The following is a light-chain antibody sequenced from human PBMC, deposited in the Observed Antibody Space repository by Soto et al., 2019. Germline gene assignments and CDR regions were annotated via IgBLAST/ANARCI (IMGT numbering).Light chain of an antibody. V-gene: IGLV2-23*02. CDR2: EVT. Sequence: QSALTQPASVSGSPGQSITISCTGTSSDVGSYNLVSWYQQHPGRAPKLKIYEVTERPSGVSNRFSGSKSGNMASLTISGLQAEDEADYYCCSYAGSSTLDVFGTGTKLTVL. CDR1: SSDVGSYNL. J-gene: IGLJ1*01. CDR3: CSYAGSSTLDV.